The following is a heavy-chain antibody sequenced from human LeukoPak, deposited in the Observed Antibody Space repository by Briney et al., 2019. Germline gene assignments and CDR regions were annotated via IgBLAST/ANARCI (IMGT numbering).Heavy chain of an antibody. CDR2: IYDSGST. D-gene: IGHD4/OR15-4a*01. V-gene: IGHV4-4*09. CDR3: AMSPPRGAWFDP. Sequence: SETLSLTCTVSGGSITSDYWSWIRQSPGKGLEWIGFIYDSGSTIYNPSLKSRVTISVDTSKNQFSLKLRSVTAADTAIYYCAMSPPRGAWFDPWGQGTLVTVSS. J-gene: IGHJ5*02. CDR1: GGSITSDY.